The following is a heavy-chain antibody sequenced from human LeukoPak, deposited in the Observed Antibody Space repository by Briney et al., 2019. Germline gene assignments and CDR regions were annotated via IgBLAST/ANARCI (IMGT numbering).Heavy chain of an antibody. V-gene: IGHV1-2*02. CDR1: GYTFTGYY. J-gene: IGHJ4*02. CDR3: ARDYYGSGTYYKDY. D-gene: IGHD3-10*01. CDR2: INPNNGGT. Sequence: ASVKVSCKASGYTFTGYYIHWVRQAPGQGLEWMGWINPNNGGTNYAQKFQGRVTMTRDTSISTAYMELSRLRSDDTAVYYCARDYYGSGTYYKDYWGQGTLVTVSS.